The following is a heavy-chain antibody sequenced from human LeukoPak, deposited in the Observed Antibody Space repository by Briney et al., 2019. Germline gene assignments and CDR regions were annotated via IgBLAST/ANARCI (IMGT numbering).Heavy chain of an antibody. Sequence: GGXXRLSCAASGFTFSSYAMSWVRQAPGKGLEWVSAISGSGGSTYYADSVKGRFTISRDNSKNTLYLQMNSLGAEDTAVYYCAKDWGITMIVVVITSFDYWGQGTLVTVSS. CDR1: GFTFSSYA. CDR3: AKDWGITMIVVVITSFDY. J-gene: IGHJ4*02. V-gene: IGHV3-23*01. D-gene: IGHD3-22*01. CDR2: ISGSGGST.